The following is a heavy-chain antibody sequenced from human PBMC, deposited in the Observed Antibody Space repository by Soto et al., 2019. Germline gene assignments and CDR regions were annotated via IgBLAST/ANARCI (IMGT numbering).Heavy chain of an antibody. D-gene: IGHD4-17*01. Sequence: QVQLQESGPGLVKPSQTLSLTCTVSGVSLTNGDSYWSWIRQSPGKGLEWIGYIYRTGSTQCHPSLRSRVTMSLDTSKGQFSLILPSRTVADTAVYYCARDILDTTVDYYFDSWGQGILVTVSS. J-gene: IGHJ4*02. CDR3: ARDILDTTVDYYFDS. CDR2: IYRTGST. V-gene: IGHV4-30-4*01. CDR1: GVSLTNGDSY.